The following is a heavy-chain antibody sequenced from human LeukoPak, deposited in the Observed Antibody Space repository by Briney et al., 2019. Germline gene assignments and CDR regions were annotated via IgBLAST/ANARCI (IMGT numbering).Heavy chain of an antibody. CDR2: IYPGDSDT. V-gene: IGHV5-51*01. CDR1: GYSFTSYW. Sequence: GESLKISCKGSGYSFTSYWIGWVRQMPGKGLEWMGIIYPGDSDTRYSPSFQGQVTISADKSISTAYLQWSSLKASDTAMYYCARLRDIVVVQAATDWFDPWGQGTLVTVSS. D-gene: IGHD2-2*01. CDR3: ARLRDIVVVQAATDWFDP. J-gene: IGHJ5*02.